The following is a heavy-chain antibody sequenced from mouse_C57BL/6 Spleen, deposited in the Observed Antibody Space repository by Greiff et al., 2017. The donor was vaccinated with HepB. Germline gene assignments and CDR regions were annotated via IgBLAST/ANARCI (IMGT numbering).Heavy chain of an antibody. V-gene: IGHV1-55*01. CDR3: ARDWITTVVATNYYAMDY. D-gene: IGHD1-1*01. CDR1: GYTFTSYW. Sequence: VQLQQPGAELVKPGASVKMSCKASGYTFTSYWITWVKQRPGQGLEWIGDIYPGSGSTNYNEKFKSKATLTVDTSSSTAYMQLSSLTSEDSAVYYCARDWITTVVATNYYAMDYWGQGTSVTVSS. J-gene: IGHJ4*01. CDR2: IYPGSGST.